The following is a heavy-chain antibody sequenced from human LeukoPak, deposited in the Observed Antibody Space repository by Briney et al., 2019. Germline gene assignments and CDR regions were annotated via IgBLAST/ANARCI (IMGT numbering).Heavy chain of an antibody. CDR1: GYTLTELS. CDR3: ATRRRRGITMIAEAHGGAFDI. CDR2: FDPEDGET. D-gene: IGHD3-22*01. V-gene: IGHV1-24*01. Sequence: ASVKVSCKVSGYTLTELSMHWVRQAPGKGLEWMGGFDPEDGETIYAQKFQGRVTMTEDTSTDTAYMELSSLRSEDTAVYYCATRRRRGITMIAEAHGGAFDIWGQGTMVTVSS. J-gene: IGHJ3*02.